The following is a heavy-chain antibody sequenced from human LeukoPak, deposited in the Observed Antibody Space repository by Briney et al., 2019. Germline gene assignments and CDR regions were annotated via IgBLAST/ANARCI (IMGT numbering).Heavy chain of an antibody. V-gene: IGHV4-59*01. D-gene: IGHD3-10*01. CDR1: GGSISSYY. CDR2: IYYSGSS. Sequence: PSETLSLTCTVSGGSISSYYWSWIRQPPGKGLEWMGDIYYSGSSNYNPSLTVRVTISVDTSKNQFALKLSSVTAADTAVYYCARALWFGEFHFDYWGQGTLVTVSS. J-gene: IGHJ4*02. CDR3: ARALWFGEFHFDY.